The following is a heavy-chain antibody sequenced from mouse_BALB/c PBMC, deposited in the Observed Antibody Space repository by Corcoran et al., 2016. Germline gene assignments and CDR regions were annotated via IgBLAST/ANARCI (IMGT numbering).Heavy chain of an antibody. V-gene: IGHV1S34*01. CDR3: ARITTVPYYAMDY. J-gene: IGHJ4*01. Sequence: LVKTGASVKISCKASGYSFTGYYMHWVKQIHGKSLEWIGYISGYNGATSYNQKFKGKARITVDTSSSTAYMQFNSLTSEDSAVYECARITTVPYYAMDYWGQGTAFTLSS. CDR1: GYSFTGYY. CDR2: ISGYNGAT. D-gene: IGHD1-1*01.